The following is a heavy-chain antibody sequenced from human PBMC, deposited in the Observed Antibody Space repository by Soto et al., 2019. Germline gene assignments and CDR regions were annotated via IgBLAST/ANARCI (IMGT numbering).Heavy chain of an antibody. CDR3: ARGFRYYDILTDDPQWYFDL. CDR1: GDSISTFY. Sequence: SETLSLTCTVSGDSISTFYWGWMRQSPGKELEWIGYVYYTGSTNYNPSLKSRVTISVDTSKNQFSLKLSSVTAADTAVYYCARGFRYYDILTDDPQWYFDLWGRGTLVTVSS. J-gene: IGHJ2*01. V-gene: IGHV4-59*08. D-gene: IGHD3-9*01. CDR2: VYYTGST.